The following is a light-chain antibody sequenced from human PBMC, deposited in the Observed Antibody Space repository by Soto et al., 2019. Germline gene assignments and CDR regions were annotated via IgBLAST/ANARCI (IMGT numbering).Light chain of an antibody. CDR3: QQYYSAPT. J-gene: IGKJ1*01. CDR2: WAS. Sequence: DIVMTQSPDSLAVSLGERATINCKSSQSVSYSSNNKNYLAWYQQKPGQPPKLLIYWASTRESGVPDRLSGSGSGTDFTLSISSLQAEDVAVYYCQQYYSAPTFGQGTKVEIK. CDR1: QSVSYSSNNKNY. V-gene: IGKV4-1*01.